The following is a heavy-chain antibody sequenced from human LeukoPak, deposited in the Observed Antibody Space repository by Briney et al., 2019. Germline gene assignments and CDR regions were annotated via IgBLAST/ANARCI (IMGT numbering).Heavy chain of an antibody. J-gene: IGHJ4*02. CDR1: GGSISSYY. Sequence: SETLSLTCTVSGGSISSYYWSWIRQPPGKGLEWIGYIYYSGSTNYNPSLKSRVTISVDTSKNQFSLKLSSVTAADPAVYYCARVIAAAGTNYFDYWGQGTLVTVSS. D-gene: IGHD6-13*01. V-gene: IGHV4-59*01. CDR3: ARVIAAAGTNYFDY. CDR2: IYYSGST.